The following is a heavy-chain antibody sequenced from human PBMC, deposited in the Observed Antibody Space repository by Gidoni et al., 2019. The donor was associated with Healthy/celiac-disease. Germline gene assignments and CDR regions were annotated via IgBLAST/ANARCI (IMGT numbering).Heavy chain of an antibody. CDR3: ASLAEWWLPRTGPDDAFDI. Sequence: QVHLVESGGGVVQPGRSLSLSCAASGFTFSSYAMHWVRQAPGKGLEWVAVISYDGSNKYYADSVKGRFTISRDNSKNTLYLQMNSLRAEDTAVYYCASLAEWWLPRTGPDDAFDIWGQGTMVTVSS. CDR2: ISYDGSNK. CDR1: GFTFSSYA. J-gene: IGHJ3*02. D-gene: IGHD2-15*01. V-gene: IGHV3-30-3*01.